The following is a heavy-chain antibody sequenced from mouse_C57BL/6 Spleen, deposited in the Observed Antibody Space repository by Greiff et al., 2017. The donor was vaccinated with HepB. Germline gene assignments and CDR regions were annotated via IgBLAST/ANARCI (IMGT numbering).Heavy chain of an antibody. J-gene: IGHJ2*01. V-gene: IGHV1-20*01. D-gene: IGHD4-1*02. CDR1: GYSFTGYF. Sequence: EVQLQQSGPELVKPGDSVKISCKASGYSFTGYFMNWVMQSHGKSLEWIGRINPYNGDTFYNQKFKGKATLTVDKSSSTAHMELRSLTSEDSAVYYCARAKPQLGYFDYWGQGTTLTVSS. CDR2: INPYNGDT. CDR3: ARAKPQLGYFDY.